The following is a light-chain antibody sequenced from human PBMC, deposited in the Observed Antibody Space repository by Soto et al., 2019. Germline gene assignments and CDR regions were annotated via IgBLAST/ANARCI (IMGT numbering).Light chain of an antibody. Sequence: VLTQSPATLSVSPGERATLSCRASLSISNNLAWYQQKPGQAPMLLIYSASTRATAIPARFSGSASGTEFNLTISSLQSEDFAVYNCQQYNEWPLSFGGGTKVETK. CDR2: SAS. V-gene: IGKV3-15*01. CDR3: QQYNEWPLS. CDR1: LSISNN. J-gene: IGKJ4*01.